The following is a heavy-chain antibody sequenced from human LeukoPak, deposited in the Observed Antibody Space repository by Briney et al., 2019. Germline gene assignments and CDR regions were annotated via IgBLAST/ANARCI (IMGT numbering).Heavy chain of an antibody. Sequence: PSETLSLTCTVSGGSISSYYWSWIRQPPGKGLEWIGYIYYRGSTNYNPSLKSRVTISVDTSKNQFSLQLNSVTPEDTAVYYCARGWLQSGFDYWGQGTLVTVSS. D-gene: IGHD5-24*01. CDR2: IYYRGST. CDR3: ARGWLQSGFDY. CDR1: GGSISSYY. V-gene: IGHV4-59*12. J-gene: IGHJ4*02.